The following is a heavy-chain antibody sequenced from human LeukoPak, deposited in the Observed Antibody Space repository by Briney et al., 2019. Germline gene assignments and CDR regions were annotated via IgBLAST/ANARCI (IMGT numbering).Heavy chain of an antibody. V-gene: IGHV3-30*03. CDR2: ISYDGSNK. J-gene: IGHJ4*02. D-gene: IGHD3-10*01. Sequence: GRSLRLSCAASGFTFRSYGMHWVRQAPGKGLEWVAVISYDGSNKYYADSVKGRFTISRDNSKNTLYLQMNSLRAEDTAVYYCATTTPYYGSGNITDYWGQGTLVTVSS. CDR1: GFTFRSYG. CDR3: ATTTPYYGSGNITDY.